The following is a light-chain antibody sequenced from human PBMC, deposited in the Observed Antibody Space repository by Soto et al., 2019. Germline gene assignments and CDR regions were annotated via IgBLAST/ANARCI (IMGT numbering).Light chain of an antibody. CDR3: QQYGSSPPVT. CDR1: QSVSSSY. J-gene: IGKJ4*01. Sequence: EIVLTQSPGTLSLSPGERATLSCRASQSVSSSYLDWYQQKPGQAPSLLIYGASSRATGIPDRFSGSGSGTDFTLTISRLEPEDFAVYYCQQYGSSPPVTFGGGTKVEIK. V-gene: IGKV3-20*01. CDR2: GAS.